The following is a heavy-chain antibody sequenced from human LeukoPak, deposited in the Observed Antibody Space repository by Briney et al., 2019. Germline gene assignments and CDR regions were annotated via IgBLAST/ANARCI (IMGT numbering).Heavy chain of an antibody. CDR3: ARRSWQFLDKGYFDY. CDR2: IGGSDENT. Sequence: GGSLRLSCAASGFTFSSYAMSWVRQAPGKGLEWVSGIGGSDENTDYADSVEGRFTISRDNSKNTLYLQMNSLRAEDTAIYYCARRSWQFLDKGYFDYWGQGNLVTVSS. CDR1: GFTFSSYA. J-gene: IGHJ4*02. D-gene: IGHD1-1*01. V-gene: IGHV3-23*01.